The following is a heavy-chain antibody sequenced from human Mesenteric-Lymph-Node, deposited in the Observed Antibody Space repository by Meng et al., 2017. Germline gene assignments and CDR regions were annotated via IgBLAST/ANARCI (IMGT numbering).Heavy chain of an antibody. V-gene: IGHV3-53*02. CDR2: IYSGGRT. Sequence: VQRVDTGGGLLPPGVSLRLSCAAAGFTVSSSYMSWVCQAPGKGLEWVSTIYSGGRTYYADSVKGRFTISRDNSKNTLYLQMNSLSAEDTAVYYCARDGSTGWSHDYWGQGTLVTVSS. J-gene: IGHJ4*02. CDR3: ARDGSTGWSHDY. CDR1: GFTVSSSY. D-gene: IGHD6-19*01.